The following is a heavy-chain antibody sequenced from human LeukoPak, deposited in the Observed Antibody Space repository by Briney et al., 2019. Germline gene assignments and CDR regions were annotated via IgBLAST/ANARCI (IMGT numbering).Heavy chain of an antibody. V-gene: IGHV4-59*01. J-gene: IGHJ4*02. CDR2: IYYSGST. D-gene: IGHD1-26*01. Sequence: SETLSLTCTVSGGSISSYYWSWIRQPPGKGLEWVGYIYYSGSTNYNPSLKSRVTISVDTSKNQFSLKLSSVTAADTAVYYCARALGVGATRRYFDYWGQGTLVTVSS. CDR3: ARALGVGATRRYFDY. CDR1: GGSISSYY.